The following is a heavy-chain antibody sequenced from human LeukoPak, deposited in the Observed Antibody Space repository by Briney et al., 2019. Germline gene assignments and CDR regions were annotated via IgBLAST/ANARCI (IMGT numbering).Heavy chain of an antibody. V-gene: IGHV3-30-3*01. D-gene: IGHD2-2*01. Sequence: GGSLRLSCAASGFTFSSYAMHWVRQAPGKGLEWVAVISYDGSNKYYADSVKGRFTISRDNSKNTLYLQMNSLRAEDTAVYYCAKAHAMYQLLYYFDYWGQGTLVTVSS. CDR3: AKAHAMYQLLYYFDY. CDR2: ISYDGSNK. J-gene: IGHJ4*02. CDR1: GFTFSSYA.